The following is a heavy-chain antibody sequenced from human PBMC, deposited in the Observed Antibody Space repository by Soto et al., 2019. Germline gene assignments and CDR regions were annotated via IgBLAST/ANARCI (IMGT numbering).Heavy chain of an antibody. V-gene: IGHV5-51*01. J-gene: IGHJ6*01. D-gene: IGHD5-18*01. CDR1: GYSFTSYW. Sequence: VESLTISCKVSGYSFTSYWIVWVLQMPGKGLEWMGIIYPGDSDTRYSPSFQGQVTISADKSISTAYLQWSSLKASDTAMYYRARHNTAMNPNYYYYGMDVWGQGTTVTVSS. CDR3: ARHNTAMNPNYYYYGMDV. CDR2: IYPGDSDT.